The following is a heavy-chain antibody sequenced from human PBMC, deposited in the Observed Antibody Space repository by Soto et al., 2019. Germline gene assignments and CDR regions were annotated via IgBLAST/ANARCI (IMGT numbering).Heavy chain of an antibody. Sequence: QVQLVESGGGVVQPGRSLRLSCVASGFTFSNYGMHWVRQAPGKGPEWVAVIWYDGSNIYYADSVKGRFTISRDNSRNTLYLQMNSLRAEDTAVYYCASALETGDYWGQGTLVTVSS. CDR1: GFTFSNYG. CDR2: IWYDGSNI. J-gene: IGHJ4*02. D-gene: IGHD3-10*01. CDR3: ASALETGDY. V-gene: IGHV3-33*01.